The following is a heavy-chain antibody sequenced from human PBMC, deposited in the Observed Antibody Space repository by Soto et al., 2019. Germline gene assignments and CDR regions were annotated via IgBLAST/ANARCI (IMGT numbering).Heavy chain of an antibody. D-gene: IGHD3-3*01. Sequence: ASVMLSRTCAGSTFPDYGLSRVRQAPEQSPEWMGWISPFNGDSRYSQKFQGRLTLTTDTSTSTAYMELRSLRSDDTAVYYCVRDPPIIGAIRGAPRMDGWGQGTKVTVSS. CDR1: GSTFPDYG. V-gene: IGHV1-18*04. J-gene: IGHJ6*01. CDR3: VRDPPIIGAIRGAPRMDG. CDR2: ISPFNGDS.